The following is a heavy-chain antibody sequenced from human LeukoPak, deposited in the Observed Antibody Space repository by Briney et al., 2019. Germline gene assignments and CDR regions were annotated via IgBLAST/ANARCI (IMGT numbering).Heavy chain of an antibody. CDR3: ARAIWGRSIDYYYYGMDV. CDR2: INAGNGNT. Sequence: GASVTVSCKASGYTFTRYAVHWVRQAPGQGLEWMGWINAGNGNTKYSQNFQDRVTFTRDTSASTAYMELSSLRSEDTAVYYCARAIWGRSIDYYYYGMDVWGQGTTVTVSS. J-gene: IGHJ6*02. V-gene: IGHV1-3*01. CDR1: GYTFTRYA. D-gene: IGHD3-16*01.